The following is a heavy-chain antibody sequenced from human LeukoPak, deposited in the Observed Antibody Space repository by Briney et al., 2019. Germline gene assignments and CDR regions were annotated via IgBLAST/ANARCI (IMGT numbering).Heavy chain of an antibody. CDR2: IIPIFGTA. Sequence: SVKVSCKASGGTFSSYAISWVRQAPGQGLEWMGGIIPIFGTANYAQKFQGRVTITADESTSTAYMELSSLRSEDTAVYYCARDGDSSIAARGGFDYWGQGTLVTVSS. CDR1: GGTFSSYA. J-gene: IGHJ4*02. D-gene: IGHD6-6*01. V-gene: IGHV1-69*13. CDR3: ARDGDSSIAARGGFDY.